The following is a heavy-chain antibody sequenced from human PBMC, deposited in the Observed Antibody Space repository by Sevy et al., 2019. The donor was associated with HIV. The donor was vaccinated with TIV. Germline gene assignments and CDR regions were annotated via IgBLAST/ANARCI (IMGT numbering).Heavy chain of an antibody. Sequence: GGSLRLSCAASGFTFSNAWMSWVRQAPGKGLEWVGRIKSITDGGTTDYAAPVKGRFTISRDDSKTTLYLQMNSLKTEATAVYYCTTTRDYGDYAGGMDVWGQGTTVTVSS. CDR3: TTTRDYGDYAGGMDV. CDR2: IKSITDGGTT. D-gene: IGHD4-17*01. V-gene: IGHV3-15*01. J-gene: IGHJ6*02. CDR1: GFTFSNAW.